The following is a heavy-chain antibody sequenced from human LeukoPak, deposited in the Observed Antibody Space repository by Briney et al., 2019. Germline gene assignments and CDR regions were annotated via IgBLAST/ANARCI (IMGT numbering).Heavy chain of an antibody. CDR2: FDPEDGET. J-gene: IGHJ4*02. V-gene: IGHV1-24*01. CDR1: GYTLTELS. D-gene: IGHD2-15*01. CDR3: ATSPVGYCSGGSYYSVDY. Sequence: ASVKVSCKVSGYTLTELSMHWVRQAPGKGLEWMGGFDPEDGETIYAQKFQGRVTMTEDTSTDTAYMELSSLRSEDTAVYYCATSPVGYCSGGSYYSVDYWGQGTLVTVSS.